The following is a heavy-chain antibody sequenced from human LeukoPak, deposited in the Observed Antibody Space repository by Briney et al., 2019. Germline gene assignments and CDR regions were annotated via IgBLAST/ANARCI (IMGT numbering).Heavy chain of an antibody. Sequence: GGSLRLSCAASGFTLSSYAMNLVRQAAGKGLEWVSAMSGGGGSTYYADSVKGRFTISRDNSKNTLYPQMNSLRAEDTAVYYCAKGRNYYDSSSFPYYFDYWGQGTLVTVSS. D-gene: IGHD3-22*01. V-gene: IGHV3-23*01. CDR3: AKGRNYYDSSSFPYYFDY. CDR2: MSGGGGST. CDR1: GFTLSSYA. J-gene: IGHJ4*02.